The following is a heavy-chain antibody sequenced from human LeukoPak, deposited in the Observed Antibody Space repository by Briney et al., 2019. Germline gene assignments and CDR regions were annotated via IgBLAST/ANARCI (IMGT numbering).Heavy chain of an antibody. V-gene: IGHV1-18*01. CDR1: GYTFTSYG. CDR3: ARAYGDHYYYYYYMDV. J-gene: IGHJ6*03. D-gene: IGHD2-21*01. CDR2: ISAYNGNT. Sequence: ASVKVSCKASGYTFTSYGISWVRQAPGQGLEWMGWISAYNGNTNYAQKLQGRVTMTTDTSTSTAYMELRSLRSDDTAVYYCARAYGDHYYYYYYMDVWGKGTTVAVSS.